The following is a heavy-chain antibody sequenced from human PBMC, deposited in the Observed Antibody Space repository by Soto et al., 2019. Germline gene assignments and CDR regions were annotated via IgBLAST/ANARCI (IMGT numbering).Heavy chain of an antibody. CDR3: AKGAVAGLDYYYGMDV. CDR1: GFTFSSYA. J-gene: IGHJ6*02. D-gene: IGHD6-19*01. V-gene: IGHV3-23*01. CDR2: ISGSGGTT. Sequence: EVQLLESGGGLVQPGGSLRLSCAASGFTFSSYAMSWVHQAPGKGLEWVSAISGSGGTTYYADSVKGRFTISRDNSKNTLYLQMNSLRAEDTAVYYCAKGAVAGLDYYYGMDVWGQGTTVTVSS.